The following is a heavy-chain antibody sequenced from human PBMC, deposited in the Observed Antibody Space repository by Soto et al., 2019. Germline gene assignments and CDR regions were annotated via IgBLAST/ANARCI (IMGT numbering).Heavy chain of an antibody. Sequence: EVQLLQSGGGLVQPGGSLRLSCEVSGFTFSSYAMSWVRQAPGKGLEWVSAISGGGITTHYADSVKGRYSISRDNSNKRLYLPMKSLRVEDTAVYYCSKVPVAGLGYWGQGTLVTVSS. CDR1: GFTFSSYA. CDR2: ISGGGITT. D-gene: IGHD6-19*01. J-gene: IGHJ4*02. V-gene: IGHV3-23*01. CDR3: SKVPVAGLGY.